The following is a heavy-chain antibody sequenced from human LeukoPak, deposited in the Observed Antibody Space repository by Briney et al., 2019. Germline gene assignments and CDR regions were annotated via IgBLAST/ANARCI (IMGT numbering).Heavy chain of an antibody. D-gene: IGHD1-26*01. V-gene: IGHV3-53*01. CDR1: GFTVSSNY. J-gene: IGHJ4*02. Sequence: GGSLRLSCAASGFTVSSNYMSWVRQAPGKGLEWVSVIYSGGSTYYADSVKGRFTISRDNSKNTLYLQMNSLRAEDTAVYNCARDFSGTYYFDYWGQGTLVTVSS. CDR3: ARDFSGTYYFDY. CDR2: IYSGGST.